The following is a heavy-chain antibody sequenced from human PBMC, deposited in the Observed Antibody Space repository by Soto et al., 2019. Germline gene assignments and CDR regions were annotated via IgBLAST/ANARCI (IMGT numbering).Heavy chain of an antibody. CDR1: GGSISSSNW. D-gene: IGHD2-15*01. CDR3: ARAHCSGGSCSSVPRWFDP. V-gene: IGHV4-4*02. J-gene: IGHJ5*02. Sequence: QVQLQESGPGLVKPSGTLSLTCAVSGGSISSSNWWSWVRQPPGKGLEWIGEMYHSGSTNHNPSLTSRVTISVDTSKTQFPLTLSSVTAADTAVYSCARAHCSGGSCSSVPRWFDPRGQGTLVTVSS. CDR2: MYHSGST.